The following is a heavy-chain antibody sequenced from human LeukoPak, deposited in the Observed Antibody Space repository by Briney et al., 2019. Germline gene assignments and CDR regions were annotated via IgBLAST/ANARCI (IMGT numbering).Heavy chain of an antibody. V-gene: IGHV3-21*01. J-gene: IGHJ4*02. CDR3: GRGPQQLVYSLHY. D-gene: IGHD6-13*01. CDR1: GVTFSTSS. Sequence: PRGSPRHSCAPSGVTFSTSSISRVPQAPREGGERGSSIRGRRTYIYYADSVKGRCTISRDNAKTSLYLQMNSLSAEDTAVYYCGRGPQQLVYSLHYWGQGTLVTVSS. CDR2: IRGRRTYI.